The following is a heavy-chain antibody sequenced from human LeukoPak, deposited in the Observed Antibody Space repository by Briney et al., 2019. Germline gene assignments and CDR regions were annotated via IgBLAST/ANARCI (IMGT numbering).Heavy chain of an antibody. CDR1: GFTFSSYA. CDR3: ARGGESGGAFDI. CDR2: ISYDGSNK. D-gene: IGHD3-10*01. V-gene: IGHV3-30*04. J-gene: IGHJ3*02. Sequence: GGSLRLSCAASGFTFSSYAMHWVRQAPGKGLEWVAVISYDGSNKYYADSVKGRFTISRDNSKNTLYLQMNSRRAEDKAVDYCARGGESGGAFDIWGQGTMVTVSS.